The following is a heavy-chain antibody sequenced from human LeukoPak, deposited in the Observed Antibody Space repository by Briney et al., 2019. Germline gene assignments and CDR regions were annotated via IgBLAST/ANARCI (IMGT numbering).Heavy chain of an antibody. CDR3: ARHILTGSQQSFDY. V-gene: IGHV4-39*01. D-gene: IGHD3-9*01. CDR1: GGSVSSSSYY. J-gene: IGHJ4*02. CDR2: IYFSGST. Sequence: SETLSLTCTVSGGSVSSSSYYWDWIRQPPGKGLEWIGSIYFSGSTSHNPSLKSRVTISVDTSKNQFSLKLSSVTAADTAVYYCARHILTGSQQSFDYWGQGTLVTVSA.